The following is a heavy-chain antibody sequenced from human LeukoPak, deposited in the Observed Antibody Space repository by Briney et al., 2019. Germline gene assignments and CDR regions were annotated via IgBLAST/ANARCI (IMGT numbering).Heavy chain of an antibody. Sequence: SETLSLTCTISGGSIRSSSYYWGWIRQPPGKGLEWIGYIYYSGSTNYNPSLKSRVTISVDTSKNQFSLKLSSVTAADTAVYYCARVSCGGDCYSRGPGIYYFDYWGQGTLVTVSS. CDR2: IYYSGST. CDR3: ARVSCGGDCYSRGPGIYYFDY. CDR1: GGSIRSSSYY. V-gene: IGHV4-61*05. J-gene: IGHJ4*02. D-gene: IGHD2-21*02.